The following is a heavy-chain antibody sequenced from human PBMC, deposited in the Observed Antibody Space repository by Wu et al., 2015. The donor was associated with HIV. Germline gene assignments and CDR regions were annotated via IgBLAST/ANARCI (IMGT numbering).Heavy chain of an antibody. CDR3: ARGHYYDASSSPMY. CDR1: GYNFDSYG. D-gene: IGHD3-22*01. J-gene: IGHJ4*03. CDR2: ISGNNGKT. V-gene: IGHV1-18*01. Sequence: QVQLVQSGGEVKKPGASAKVACTASGYNFDSYGVNWVRQAPGQGLEWMGWISGNNGKTKYAQKFQGRVTMTTDTSTSTAYMELRSLRFDDTAMYYCARGHYYDASSSPMYWGRGDPWSPSPQ.